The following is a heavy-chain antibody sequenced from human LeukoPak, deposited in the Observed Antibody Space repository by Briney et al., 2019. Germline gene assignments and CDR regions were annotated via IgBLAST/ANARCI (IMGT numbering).Heavy chain of an antibody. CDR3: ARQGATNAFDI. CDR1: GGSISSGGYY. J-gene: IGHJ3*02. D-gene: IGHD1-26*01. V-gene: IGHV4-31*03. CDR2: IYYSGST. Sequence: PSETLSLTCTVSGGSISSGGYYWSWIRQHPGKGLEWIRYIYYSGSTYYNPSLKSRVTISVDTSKNQFSLKLSSVTAADTAVYYCARQGATNAFDIWGQGTMVTVPS.